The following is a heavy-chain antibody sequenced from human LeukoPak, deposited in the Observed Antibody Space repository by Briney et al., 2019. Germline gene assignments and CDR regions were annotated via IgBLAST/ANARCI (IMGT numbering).Heavy chain of an antibody. Sequence: GGSLRLSCAASGFTFSSYAVSWVRQAPGKGLEWVSAISGSGGSTYYADSVKGRFTISRDNSKNTLYLQMNSLRAEDTAVYYCAIRGGAHIDYWGQGTLVTVSS. CDR2: ISGSGGST. CDR1: GFTFSSYA. J-gene: IGHJ4*02. CDR3: AIRGGAHIDY. D-gene: IGHD3-10*01. V-gene: IGHV3-23*01.